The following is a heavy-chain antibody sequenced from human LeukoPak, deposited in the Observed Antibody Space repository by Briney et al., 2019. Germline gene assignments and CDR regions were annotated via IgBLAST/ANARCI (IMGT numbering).Heavy chain of an antibody. CDR1: GFTFSSYV. Sequence: GGSLRLSCAASGFTFSSYVMHWVRQAPGKGLEWVAIISYDGSNEYYADSVKGRFTISRDNSKNTLYLQMNSLRAEDTAVYYCARDLAAAGRLDYWGQGTLVTVSS. CDR3: ARDLAAAGRLDY. CDR2: ISYDGSNE. J-gene: IGHJ4*02. V-gene: IGHV3-30*04. D-gene: IGHD6-13*01.